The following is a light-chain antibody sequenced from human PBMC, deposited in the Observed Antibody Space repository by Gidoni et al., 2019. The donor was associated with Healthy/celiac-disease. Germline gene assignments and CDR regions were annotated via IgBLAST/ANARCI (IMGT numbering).Light chain of an antibody. V-gene: IGLV2-23*01. Sequence: QSALTPPASVSWSPGQSLTISCTGTSSDVGSYNLVSWYQQHPGKAPKLMIYEGSKRPSGVSNRFSGSKSGNTASLTISGLQAEDEADYYCCSYAGSSTWVFGGGTKLTVL. CDR3: CSYAGSSTWV. CDR1: SSDVGSYNL. J-gene: IGLJ3*02. CDR2: EGS.